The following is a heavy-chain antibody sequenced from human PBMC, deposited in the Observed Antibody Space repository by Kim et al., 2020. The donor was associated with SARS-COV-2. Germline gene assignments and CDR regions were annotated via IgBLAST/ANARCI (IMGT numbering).Heavy chain of an antibody. D-gene: IGHD3-10*01. CDR1: GGSISSGGYY. Sequence: SETLSLTCTVSGGSISSGGYYWSWIRQHPGKGLEWIGYIYYSGSTYYNPSLKSRVTISVDTSKNQFSLKLSSVTAADTAVYYCARTYGSGSSNGMDVWGQGTTVTVSS. V-gene: IGHV4-31*03. J-gene: IGHJ6*02. CDR2: IYYSGST. CDR3: ARTYGSGSSNGMDV.